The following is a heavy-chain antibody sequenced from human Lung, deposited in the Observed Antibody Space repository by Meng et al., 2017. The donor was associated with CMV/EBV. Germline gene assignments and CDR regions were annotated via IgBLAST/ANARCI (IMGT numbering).Heavy chain of an antibody. CDR3: AGGYCSSTSCYNVYGMAV. J-gene: IGHJ6*04. CDR1: GGTFSSYA. CDR2: IIPIFGTA. V-gene: IGHV1-69*05. D-gene: IGHD2-2*02. Sequence: SVKVSXKASGGTFSSYAISWVRQAPGQGLEWMGGIIPIFGTANYAQKFQGRVTITTDESTSTAYMELSSLRSEDTAVYYCAGGYCSSTSCYNVYGMAVWGTGTXVNVSS.